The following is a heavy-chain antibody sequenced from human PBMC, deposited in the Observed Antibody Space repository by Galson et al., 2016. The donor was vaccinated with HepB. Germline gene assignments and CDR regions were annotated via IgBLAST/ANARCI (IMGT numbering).Heavy chain of an antibody. CDR2: IGAAGDT. CDR3: AREGGCSGGRCHNAAFDI. Sequence: SLRLSCAAFGFTFSNYDMHWVRQATGKGLEWVSAIGAAGDTYYPGSVKGRFTISRENANNSLYLHMNSLRAGDTAVYYCAREGGCSGGRCHNAAFDIWGQGTMVTVSS. J-gene: IGHJ3*02. V-gene: IGHV3-13*01. CDR1: GFTFSNYD. D-gene: IGHD2-15*01.